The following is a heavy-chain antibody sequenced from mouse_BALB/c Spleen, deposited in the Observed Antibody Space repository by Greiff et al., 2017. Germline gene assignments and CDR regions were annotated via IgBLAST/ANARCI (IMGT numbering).Heavy chain of an antibody. V-gene: IGHV2-9*02. D-gene: IGHD1-2*01. CDR2: IWAGGST. J-gene: IGHJ4*01. CDR3: AREGGLRLYAMDY. Sequence: VKVEESGPGLVAPSQSLSITCTVSGFSLTSYGVHWVRQPPGKGLEWLGVIWAGGSTNYNSALMSRLSISKDNSKSQVFLKMNSLQTDDTAMYYCAREGGLRLYAMDYWGQGTSVTVSS. CDR1: GFSLTSYG.